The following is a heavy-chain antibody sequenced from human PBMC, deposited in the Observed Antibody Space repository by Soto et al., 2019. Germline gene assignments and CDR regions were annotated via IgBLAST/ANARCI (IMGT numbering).Heavy chain of an antibody. CDR2: INADESTT. CDR1: GFTFSSYW. J-gene: IGHJ3*02. D-gene: IGHD6-19*01. V-gene: IGHV3-74*01. Sequence: GGSLRLSCAASGFTFSSYWMHWVRQAPGKGLVWVSRINADESTTAYAVSVKGRFTISRDNVKNTLYLQMHSLRADDTAVYFCTRGFTSGPRSTFDMWGQGTMVTVSS. CDR3: TRGFTSGPRSTFDM.